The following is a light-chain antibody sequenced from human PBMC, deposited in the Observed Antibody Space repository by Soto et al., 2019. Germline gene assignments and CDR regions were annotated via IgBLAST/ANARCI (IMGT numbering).Light chain of an antibody. V-gene: IGKV1-6*01. CDR2: AAS. Sequence: AIQMTQSPSSLSASVGDRVTITCRASQDIRNDLGWYQQKPGKTPKLLIFAASSLQSGVPSRFSGSGSGTDFTLTISSLQPEDFATYYCLQDFNYPWTFGQGTKIEIK. J-gene: IGKJ1*01. CDR3: LQDFNYPWT. CDR1: QDIRND.